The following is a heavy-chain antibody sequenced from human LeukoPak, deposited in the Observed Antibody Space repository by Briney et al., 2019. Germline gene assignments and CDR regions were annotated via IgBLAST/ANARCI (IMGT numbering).Heavy chain of an antibody. CDR3: AREGAFDI. J-gene: IGHJ3*02. Sequence: KSSETLSLTCTVSGCSISSYYWSWIRQPPGKGLEWIGYIYYSGSTNYNPSLKSRVTISVDTSKNQFSLKLSSVTAADTAVYYCAREGAFDIWGQGTMVTVSS. V-gene: IGHV4-59*01. CDR1: GCSISSYY. CDR2: IYYSGST.